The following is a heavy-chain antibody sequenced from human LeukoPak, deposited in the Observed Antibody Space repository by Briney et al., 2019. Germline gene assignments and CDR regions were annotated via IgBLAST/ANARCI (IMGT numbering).Heavy chain of an antibody. CDR1: GGSISSSSYY. D-gene: IGHD6-19*01. CDR2: IYYSGST. J-gene: IGHJ6*03. V-gene: IGHV4-39*07. CDR3: ARDLLAYSSGIGGYYYYMDV. Sequence: PSETLSLTCTVSGGSISSSSYYWGWIRQPPGKGLEWIGSIYYSGSTYYNPSLKSRVTISVDTSKNQFSLKLSSVTAADTAVYYCARDLLAYSSGIGGYYYYMDVWGKGTTVTVSS.